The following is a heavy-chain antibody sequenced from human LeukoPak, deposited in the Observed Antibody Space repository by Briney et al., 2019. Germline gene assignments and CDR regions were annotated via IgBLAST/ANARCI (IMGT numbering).Heavy chain of an antibody. V-gene: IGHV4-34*01. CDR2: INHSGST. CDR3: ASWVYDSSGYYYGSAEYFQH. J-gene: IGHJ1*01. CDR1: GGSFSGYY. D-gene: IGHD3-22*01. Sequence: SETLSLNCAVYGGSFSGYYWSWIRQPPGKGLEWIGEINHSGSTNYNPSLKSRVTISVDTSKNQFSLKLSSVTAADTAVYYCASWVYDSSGYYYGSAEYFQHWGQGTLVTVSS.